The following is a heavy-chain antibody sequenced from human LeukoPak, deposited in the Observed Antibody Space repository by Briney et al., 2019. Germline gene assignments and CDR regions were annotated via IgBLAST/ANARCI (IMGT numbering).Heavy chain of an antibody. D-gene: IGHD5-18*01. Sequence: SETLSLTCTVSGGSISSSSYYWGWIRQPPGKGLEWIGSIYYSGSTYYNPSLKSRVTVSVDTSKNQFSLKLSSVTAADTAVYYCARRSYSYGPSGAFDIWGQGTMVTVSS. CDR3: ARRSYSYGPSGAFDI. CDR2: IYYSGST. J-gene: IGHJ3*02. V-gene: IGHV4-39*01. CDR1: GGSISSSSYY.